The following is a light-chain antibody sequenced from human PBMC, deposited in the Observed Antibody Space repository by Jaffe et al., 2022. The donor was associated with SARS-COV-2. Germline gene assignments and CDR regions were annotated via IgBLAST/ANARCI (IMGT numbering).Light chain of an antibody. CDR3: QQYGNSPTWT. CDR1: QNVDSNY. V-gene: IGKV3-20*01. Sequence: EIVLTQSPGTLSLSPGERATLSCRASQNVDSNYLAWYQQKPGQTPRLLFYGASIRATGIPDRFSGSGSGTDFTLSISRLEPEDFAVYYCQQYGNSPTWTFGQGTKVEIK. J-gene: IGKJ1*01. CDR2: GAS.